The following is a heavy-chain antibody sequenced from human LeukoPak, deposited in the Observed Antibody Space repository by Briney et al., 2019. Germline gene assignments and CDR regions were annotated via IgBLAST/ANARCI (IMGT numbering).Heavy chain of an antibody. D-gene: IGHD3-10*01. CDR2: IYYSGST. J-gene: IGHJ6*02. V-gene: IGHV4-59*08. Sequence: SETLSLTCTVSGGCISSYCWSWIRQPPGKGLEWIGYIYYSGSTNYNPSLKSRVTISVDTSKNQFSLKLSSVTAADTAVYYCARGSGSYTPFYYGVDVWGQGTTVTVSS. CDR1: GGCISSYC. CDR3: ARGSGSYTPFYYGVDV.